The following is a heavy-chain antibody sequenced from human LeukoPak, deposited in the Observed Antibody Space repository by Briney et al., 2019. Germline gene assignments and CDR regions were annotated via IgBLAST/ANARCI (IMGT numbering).Heavy chain of an antibody. J-gene: IGHJ4*02. CDR1: GFTFSSYS. CDR3: AGAIAVAGTSSLPFDY. Sequence: PGGSLRLSCAASGFTFSSYSMNWVRQAPGKGLEWVSSISSSSSYIYYADSVKGRFTISRDNAKNSLYLQMNSLRAEDTAVYYCAGAIAVAGTSSLPFDYRGQGTLVTVSS. V-gene: IGHV3-21*01. CDR2: ISSSSSYI. D-gene: IGHD6-19*01.